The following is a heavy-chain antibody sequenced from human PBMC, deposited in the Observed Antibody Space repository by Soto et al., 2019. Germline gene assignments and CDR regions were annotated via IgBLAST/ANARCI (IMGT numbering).Heavy chain of an antibody. J-gene: IGHJ4*02. Sequence: PGGSLRLSCAASGFTFDDYAMHWVRQAPGKGLEWVSGISWNSGSIGYADSVKGRFTISRDNAKNSLYLQMNSLRAEDTALYYCAKAPYPNWNPFYGFDYWGQGTLVTVSS. CDR2: ISWNSGSI. CDR3: AKAPYPNWNPFYGFDY. CDR1: GFTFDDYA. V-gene: IGHV3-9*01. D-gene: IGHD1-1*01.